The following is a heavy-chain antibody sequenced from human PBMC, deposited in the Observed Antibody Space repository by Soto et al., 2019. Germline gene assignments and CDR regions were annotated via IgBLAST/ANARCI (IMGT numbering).Heavy chain of an antibody. CDR2: IYYSGST. V-gene: IGHV4-59*01. CDR1: GGSISSYY. D-gene: IGHD5-18*01. Sequence: PSETLSLTCTVSGGSISSYYWSWIRQPPGKGLEWIGYIYYSGSTNYNPSLKSRVTISVDTSKNQFSLKLSSVTAADTAVYYCAAAGYSYGGEGWFDPWGQGTLVTVSS. CDR3: AAAGYSYGGEGWFDP. J-gene: IGHJ5*02.